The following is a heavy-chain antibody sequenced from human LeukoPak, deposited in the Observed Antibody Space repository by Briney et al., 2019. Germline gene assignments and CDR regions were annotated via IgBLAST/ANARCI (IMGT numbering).Heavy chain of an antibody. CDR3: AKKYSTGLDP. D-gene: IGHD1-26*01. Sequence: PGGSLRLSCAASGFTFSSYWMSWVRQAPGKGLEWVANIKQDGSEKYYVDSVKGRFTISRDNSKNTLYLQMNSLRAEDTAIYYCAKKYSTGLDPWGQGTLVTVSS. V-gene: IGHV3-7*03. CDR1: GFTFSSYW. J-gene: IGHJ5*02. CDR2: IKQDGSEK.